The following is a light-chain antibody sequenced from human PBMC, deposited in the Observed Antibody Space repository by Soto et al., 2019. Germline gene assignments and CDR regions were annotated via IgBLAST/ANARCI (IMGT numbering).Light chain of an antibody. J-gene: IGKJ5*01. Sequence: ELVWTRSPATLSLSPGDRSTSSGRASQSVSNFLAWYQQQPGQAPRLLIYDASNRATGIPARFSGSGSGTDFTLPIRSLEPEDFAIYYCQQRANWPLTTFGHGTRLEIK. CDR2: DAS. CDR3: QQRANWPLTT. V-gene: IGKV3-11*01. CDR1: QSVSNF.